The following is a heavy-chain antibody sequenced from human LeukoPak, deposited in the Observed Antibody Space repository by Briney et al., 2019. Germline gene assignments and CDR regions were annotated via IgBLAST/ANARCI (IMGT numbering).Heavy chain of an antibody. CDR3: ARDPKGIRISGMDV. D-gene: IGHD2/OR15-2a*01. CDR1: GYTFTSYA. Sequence: ASVKVSCKASGYTFTSYAMNWVRQAPGQGLEWMGWINTNTGNPTYAQGFTGRFVFSLDTSVSTAYLQISSLKAEDTAVYYCARDPKGIRISGMDVWGQGTTVTVSS. CDR2: INTNTGNP. V-gene: IGHV7-4-1*02. J-gene: IGHJ6*02.